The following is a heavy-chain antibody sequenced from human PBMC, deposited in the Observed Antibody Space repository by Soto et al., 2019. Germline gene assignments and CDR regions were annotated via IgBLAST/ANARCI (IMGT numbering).Heavy chain of an antibody. J-gene: IGHJ1*01. CDR3: ARENGAFQH. Sequence: EVQLVESGGGLVQPGGSLXLSCAASGFTYSNYYMSWVRQAPGKGLEWVANIKQDESEKYYVDSVKGRFTISRDNAKNSLYLQMNSLRAEDTAVYYCARENGAFQHWGQGTLVTVSS. CDR2: IKQDESEK. CDR1: GFTYSNYY. V-gene: IGHV3-7*01. D-gene: IGHD4-17*01.